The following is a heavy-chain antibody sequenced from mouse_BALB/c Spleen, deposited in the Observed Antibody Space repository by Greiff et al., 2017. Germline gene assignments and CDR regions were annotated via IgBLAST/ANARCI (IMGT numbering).Heavy chain of an antibody. D-gene: IGHD2-4*01. Sequence: DVKLVESGGGLVQPGGSLRLSCATSGFTFSDFYMEWVRQPPGKRLEWIAASRNKANDYTTEYSASVKGRFIVSRDTSQSILYLQMNALRAEDTAIYYCASHYDYDGRFAYWGQGTLVTVSA. CDR3: ASHYDYDGRFAY. CDR1: GFTFSDFY. J-gene: IGHJ3*01. V-gene: IGHV7-1*02. CDR2: SRNKANDYTT.